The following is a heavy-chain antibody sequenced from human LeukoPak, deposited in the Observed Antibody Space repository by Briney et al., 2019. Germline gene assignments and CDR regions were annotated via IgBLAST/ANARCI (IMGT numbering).Heavy chain of an antibody. J-gene: IGHJ4*02. Sequence: PSETLSLTCTVSGGSISSYYWSWIRQPPGKGLEWIGYIYYSGSTNYNPSLKSRVTISVDTSKNQFSLKLSSVTAADTAVYYCARSAYCGDDCYYYFDNWGQGTLVTVSS. CDR3: ARSAYCGDDCYYYFDN. CDR1: GGSISSYY. CDR2: IYYSGST. D-gene: IGHD2-21*02. V-gene: IGHV4-59*08.